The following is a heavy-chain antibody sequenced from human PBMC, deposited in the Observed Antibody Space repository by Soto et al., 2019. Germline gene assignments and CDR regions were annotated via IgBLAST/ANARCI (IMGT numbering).Heavy chain of an antibody. Sequence: QITLKESGPTLVKPTQTLTLTCTFSGFSLSTSGVGVGWIRQPPGKALEWLALIYWDDDKRYSPSLKSRLTITKDTSKHQVVLTMTNMDPVDTATYYCARIAAAGTSIDWFDPWGQGTLVTVSS. J-gene: IGHJ5*02. CDR1: GFSLSTSGVG. D-gene: IGHD6-13*01. CDR2: IYWDDDK. CDR3: ARIAAAGTSIDWFDP. V-gene: IGHV2-5*02.